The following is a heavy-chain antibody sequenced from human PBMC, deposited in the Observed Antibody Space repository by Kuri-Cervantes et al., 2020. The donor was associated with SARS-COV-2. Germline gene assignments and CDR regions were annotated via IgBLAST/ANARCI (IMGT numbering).Heavy chain of an antibody. CDR3: ARDASYSGSYGSFQH. CDR1: GFTFSNSD. Sequence: GESLKISCAASGFTFSNSDMNWVHQAPGKGLEWVSGVSWNGSRTHYADSVKGRFIISRDNSKNTLYLQMNTLKTEDTAVFYCARDASYSGSYGSFQHWGQGTLVTVSS. V-gene: IGHV3-35*01. D-gene: IGHD1-26*01. CDR2: VSWNGSRT. J-gene: IGHJ1*01.